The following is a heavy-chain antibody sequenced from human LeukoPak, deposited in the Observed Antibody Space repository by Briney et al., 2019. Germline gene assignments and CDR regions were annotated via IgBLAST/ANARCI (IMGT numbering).Heavy chain of an antibody. Sequence: GGSLRLSCAASGFTFSSYWMHWVRQAPGKGLVWVSRINGDGSRTTYADSVKGRFTISRDNAKNSLYLQMNSLRVEDTAVYYCTRDPRHFDSCGQGTLVTVSS. CDR3: TRDPRHFDS. J-gene: IGHJ5*01. CDR2: INGDGSRT. V-gene: IGHV3-74*01. D-gene: IGHD6-6*01. CDR1: GFTFSSYW.